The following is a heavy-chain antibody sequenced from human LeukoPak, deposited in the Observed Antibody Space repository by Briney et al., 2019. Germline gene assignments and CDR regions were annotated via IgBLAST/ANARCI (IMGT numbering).Heavy chain of an antibody. CDR1: GYTFTGYY. D-gene: IGHD6-19*01. V-gene: IGHV1-2*04. J-gene: IGHJ4*02. Sequence: VASVKVSCKASGYTFTGYYMHWVRQAPRQGLEWMGWINPNSGGTNYAQKFQGWVTMTRDTSISTAYMELSRLRSDDTAVYYCARGLGIAVAAIDYWGQGTLVTVSS. CDR3: ARGLGIAVAAIDY. CDR2: INPNSGGT.